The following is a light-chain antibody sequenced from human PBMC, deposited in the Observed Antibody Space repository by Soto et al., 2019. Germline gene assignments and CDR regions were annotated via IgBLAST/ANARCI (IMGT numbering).Light chain of an antibody. CDR1: QGIIDY. Sequence: DIQMTQSPSSLSASVGDTVTITCRASQGIIDYLAWFQQRPGKAPKLLIYAASTLQTGVPSRFSGSGAGTDFTLTIRSLQPEDGATYYCQKYDTAPQTFGPGTRVEI. CDR2: AAS. V-gene: IGKV1-27*01. CDR3: QKYDTAPQT. J-gene: IGKJ1*01.